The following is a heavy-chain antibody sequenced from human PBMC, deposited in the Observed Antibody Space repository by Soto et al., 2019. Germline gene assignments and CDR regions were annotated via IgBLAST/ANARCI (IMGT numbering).Heavy chain of an antibody. Sequence: ASVKVSCKAPRDTFTSYYINWVRQAPGQGLEWMGAINPHGGSTAYAQKFKGRVTLTRDTSASTVYMEVSSLTSEDTGMYYCARSSGGNFGIIIEGTNWFAPWGREPWSPSPQ. CDR1: RDTFTSYY. V-gene: IGHV1-46*01. D-gene: IGHD1-26*01. CDR3: ARSSGGNFGIIIEGTNWFAP. CDR2: INPHGGST. J-gene: IGHJ5*02.